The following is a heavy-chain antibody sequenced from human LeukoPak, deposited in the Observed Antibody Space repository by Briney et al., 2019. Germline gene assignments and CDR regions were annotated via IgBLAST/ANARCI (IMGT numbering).Heavy chain of an antibody. CDR2: IYYSGST. V-gene: IGHV4-39*07. D-gene: IGHD2-2*01. CDR3: AGGPTSSFDY. Sequence: SETLSLTCTVSGGSISSSSYYWGWIRQPPGKGLEWIGSIYYSGSTYYNPSLKSRVTISVDRSKKQFSLKVSSVTAADTAVYYCAGGPTSSFDYWGQGTLVTVSS. J-gene: IGHJ4*02. CDR1: GGSISSSSYY.